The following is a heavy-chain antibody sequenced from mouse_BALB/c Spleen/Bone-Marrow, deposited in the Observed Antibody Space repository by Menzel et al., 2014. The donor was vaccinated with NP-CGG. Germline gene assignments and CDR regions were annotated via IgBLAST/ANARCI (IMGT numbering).Heavy chain of an antibody. D-gene: IGHD1-1*01. V-gene: IGHV1-9*01. CDR2: ILPGIGST. CDR1: GYTFSSNW. J-gene: IGHJ4*01. Sequence: LEESGAELMKPGASVKISCKATGYTFSSNWIERVKQRPGHGLEWIGEILPGIGSTNYNEKFKGKATFTADTSSNTAYMQLSSLTSEDSAVYYCARGGYYGSSYEDYAMDYWGQGTSVTVSS. CDR3: ARGGYYGSSYEDYAMDY.